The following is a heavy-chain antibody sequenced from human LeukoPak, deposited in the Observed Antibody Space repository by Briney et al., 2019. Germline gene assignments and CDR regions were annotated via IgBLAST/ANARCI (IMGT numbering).Heavy chain of an antibody. CDR1: GGSVSSYY. Sequence: SETLSLTCSVSGGSVSSYYWSWIRQSPGKGLEWIGYIHNSGKTNYNPSLKSRVTGFVDTSKNQVSLRLSSVTAADTAVYYCARHGTISSESYFDYWGQGALVTVSS. CDR3: ARHGTISSESYFDY. D-gene: IGHD1-14*01. J-gene: IGHJ4*02. CDR2: IHNSGKT. V-gene: IGHV4-59*08.